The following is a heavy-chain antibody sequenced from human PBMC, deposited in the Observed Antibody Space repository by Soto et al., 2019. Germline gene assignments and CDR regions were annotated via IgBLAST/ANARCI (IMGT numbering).Heavy chain of an antibody. Sequence: GGSLRLSCAASGFTFSSYSMNWVRQAPGKGLEWVSSISSSSSYIYYADSVKGRFTISRDNAKNSLYLQMSSLRAEDTAVYYCARDGNGQQLVRDAFDIWGQGTMVTVSS. CDR2: ISSSSSYI. CDR1: GFTFSSYS. V-gene: IGHV3-21*01. CDR3: ARDGNGQQLVRDAFDI. D-gene: IGHD6-13*01. J-gene: IGHJ3*02.